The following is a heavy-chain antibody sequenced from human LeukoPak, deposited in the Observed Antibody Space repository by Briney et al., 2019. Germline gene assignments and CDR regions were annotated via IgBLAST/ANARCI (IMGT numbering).Heavy chain of an antibody. V-gene: IGHV3-30-3*01. J-gene: IGHJ4*02. CDR1: VFTFSDYT. Sequence: PGGSLRLSCAASVFTFSDYTMSWIRQAPGQGLEWLAVISDDGSRKYYADSVKGRFTISRDNSKSTLYLQMNSLRVEDTAVYYCAKELSGSGRLYDYWGQGTLVTVSS. CDR2: ISDDGSRK. CDR3: AKELSGSGRLYDY. D-gene: IGHD3-10*01.